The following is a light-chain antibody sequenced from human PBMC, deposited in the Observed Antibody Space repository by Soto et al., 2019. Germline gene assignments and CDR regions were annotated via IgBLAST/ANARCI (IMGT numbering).Light chain of an antibody. J-gene: IGKJ4*01. V-gene: IGKV1-27*01. CDR3: QKYNSAPLT. CDR2: SAS. Sequence: DIQMTQSPSSLSASVGDRISITYLASQDISNYLAWYPQKPGKVPKLLIYSASTLQSGVPSRFSGSGSGTDFTLTISSLQPEDVATYYCQKYNSAPLTFGGGTKVDI. CDR1: QDISNY.